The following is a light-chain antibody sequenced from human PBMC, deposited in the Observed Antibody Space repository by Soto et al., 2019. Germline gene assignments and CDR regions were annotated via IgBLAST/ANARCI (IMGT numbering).Light chain of an antibody. CDR2: EVS. CDR1: SGDVGGYNY. J-gene: IGLJ1*01. Sequence: QSALTQPPSASGSPGQSVTVSCTGTSGDVGGYNYVSWYQHHPGKAPKLMIYEVSKRPSGVPDRFSGSKSGNTASLTVTGLQAEDDADYYCSSYAGSNNFVFGTGTKVPVL. CDR3: SSYAGSNNFV. V-gene: IGLV2-8*01.